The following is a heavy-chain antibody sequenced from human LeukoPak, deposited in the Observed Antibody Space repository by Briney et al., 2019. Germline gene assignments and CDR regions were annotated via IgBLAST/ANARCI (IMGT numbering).Heavy chain of an antibody. CDR1: GFTFTSYD. CDR3: VRDGEGVAISVNYWFDP. D-gene: IGHD3-10*01. Sequence: ASVKVSCKASGFTFTSYDINWVRQASGPGLEWMGWMNPNNGNTGYAQKFQGRVTMTRDTSISTAYMELRGLRSEDTAVYYCVRDGEGVAISVNYWFDPWGQGTLVTVSS. V-gene: IGHV1-8*01. J-gene: IGHJ5*02. CDR2: MNPNNGNT.